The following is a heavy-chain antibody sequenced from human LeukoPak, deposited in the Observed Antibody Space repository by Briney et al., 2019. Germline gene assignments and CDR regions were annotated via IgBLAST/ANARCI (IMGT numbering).Heavy chain of an antibody. D-gene: IGHD6-19*01. CDR1: GGSISGYY. Sequence: PSETLSLTCAVSGGSISGYYWSWIRQPPGKGLEWIGYIYYSGYTDYNPSLKSRVTISVDTSKNQFSLKLSSVTAADTAVYYCARRGAGGPFDYWGQGTLVTVSS. V-gene: IGHV4-59*01. CDR2: IYYSGYT. CDR3: ARRGAGGPFDY. J-gene: IGHJ4*02.